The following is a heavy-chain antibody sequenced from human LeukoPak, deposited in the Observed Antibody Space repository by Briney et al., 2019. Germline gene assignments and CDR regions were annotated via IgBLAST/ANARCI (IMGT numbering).Heavy chain of an antibody. V-gene: IGHV1-69*05. CDR2: IIPIFGTA. Sequence: SVKVSCKASGGTFSSYAISWLRQAPGQGLEWMGGIIPIFGTANYAQKFQGRVTITTDESTSTAYMELSSLRSEDTAVYYCARELTPQQWLVPGAFDIWGQGTMVTVSS. D-gene: IGHD6-19*01. CDR1: GGTFSSYA. J-gene: IGHJ3*02. CDR3: ARELTPQQWLVPGAFDI.